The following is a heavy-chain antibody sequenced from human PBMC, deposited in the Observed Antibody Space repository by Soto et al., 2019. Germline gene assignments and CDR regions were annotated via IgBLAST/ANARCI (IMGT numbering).Heavy chain of an antibody. J-gene: IGHJ4*02. CDR3: AREVTVASYSFDF. CDR1: GGTFNKYA. V-gene: IGHV1-69*01. Sequence: QVQLVQSGAEVKRPGSSVKVSCKASGGTFNKYALSWVRQAPGQGLEWVGGIIPIFNSANYAQKFQGRVTITADDSTSTAYMELRSLRPDDTAVYYCAREVTVASYSFDFWGQGTLVTVSS. CDR2: IIPIFNSA. D-gene: IGHD5-12*01.